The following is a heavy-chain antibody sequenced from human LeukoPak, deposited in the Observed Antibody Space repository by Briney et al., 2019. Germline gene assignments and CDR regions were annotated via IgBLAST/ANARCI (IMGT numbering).Heavy chain of an antibody. Sequence: PSETLSLTCIVSGGSISSYYWSWIRQPPRKGLEWIGYNYYSGSTNYNPSLKSRVTISVDTSKNQFSLKLNSVTAADTAVYYCARMYYDILTGYYYFDYWGQGTLVTVSS. V-gene: IGHV4-59*08. J-gene: IGHJ4*02. D-gene: IGHD3-9*01. CDR3: ARMYYDILTGYYYFDY. CDR1: GGSISSYY. CDR2: NYYSGST.